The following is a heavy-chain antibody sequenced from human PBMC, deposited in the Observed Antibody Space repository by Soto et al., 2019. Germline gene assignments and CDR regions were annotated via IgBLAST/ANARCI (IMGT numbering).Heavy chain of an antibody. CDR3: ARVTAMVRGVIDNWFDP. D-gene: IGHD3-10*01. CDR1: GGTFSSYA. Sequence: QVPLVQSGAEVKKPGSSVTVSCKASGGTFSSYAIHWVRQAPGQGLEWMGGIIPMYGPANYAQRFQGRVTMTADESTTTVYMELTSLTSQDTAVYYCARVTAMVRGVIDNWFDPWGHGTLVTVSS. J-gene: IGHJ5*02. V-gene: IGHV1-69*01. CDR2: IIPMYGPA.